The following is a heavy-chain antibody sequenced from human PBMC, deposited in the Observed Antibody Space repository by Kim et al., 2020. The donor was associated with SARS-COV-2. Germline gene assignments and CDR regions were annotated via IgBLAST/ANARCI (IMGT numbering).Heavy chain of an antibody. CDR1: GFTFSSYW. CDR3: APLIRDYYDSSGYYGGGFDY. CDR2: IKQDGSEK. Sequence: GGSLRLSCAASGFTFSSYWMSWVRQAPGKGLEWVANIKQDGSEKYYVDSVKGRFTISRDNAKNSLYLQMNSLRAEDTAVYYCAPLIRDYYDSSGYYGGGFDYWGQGTLVTVSS. V-gene: IGHV3-7*03. J-gene: IGHJ4*02. D-gene: IGHD3-22*01.